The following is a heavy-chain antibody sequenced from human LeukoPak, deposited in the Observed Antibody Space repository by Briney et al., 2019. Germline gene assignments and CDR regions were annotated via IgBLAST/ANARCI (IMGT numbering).Heavy chain of an antibody. D-gene: IGHD6-13*01. Sequence: PSETLSLTCTVSGGSISSSSYYWGWIRQPPGKGLEWIGSIYYSGSTYYNPSLKSRVTISVDTSKNQFSLKLSSVTAADTAVYYCARARSSWYTLVYWGQGTLVTVSS. CDR3: ARARSSWYTLVY. J-gene: IGHJ4*02. V-gene: IGHV4-39*07. CDR2: IYYSGST. CDR1: GGSISSSSYY.